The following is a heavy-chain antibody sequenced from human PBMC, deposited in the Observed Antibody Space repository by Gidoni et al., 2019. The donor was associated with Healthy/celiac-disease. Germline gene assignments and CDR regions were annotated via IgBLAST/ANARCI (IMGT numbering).Heavy chain of an antibody. CDR3: ARVFVVVPAAINWFDP. CDR2: IYYSGST. V-gene: IGHV4-31*03. J-gene: IGHJ5*02. D-gene: IGHD2-2*01. Sequence: QVQLQESGPGLVKPSQTLSLTCTVSGGSISSGGYYWSWIRQHPGKGLEWIGYIYYSGSTYYNPSLKSRVTISVDTSKNQFSLKLSSVTAADTAVYYCARVFVVVPAAINWFDPWGQGTLVTVSS. CDR1: GGSISSGGYY.